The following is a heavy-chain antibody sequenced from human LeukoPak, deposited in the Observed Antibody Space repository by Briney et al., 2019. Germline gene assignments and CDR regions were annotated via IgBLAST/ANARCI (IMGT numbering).Heavy chain of an antibody. Sequence: PGGSLRLSCAASGFTFSGYTLHWVRQAPGKGLEYVSAIISHGGSTHYADSVKGRFTVSRDNSKNTLYLQMDSLRAEDMAVYYCARITMGATSANFYHYFLDAWGKGTTVTVSS. CDR3: ARITMGATSANFYHYFLDA. V-gene: IGHV3-64*02. D-gene: IGHD3-3*01. CDR2: IISHGGST. CDR1: GFTFSGYT. J-gene: IGHJ6*03.